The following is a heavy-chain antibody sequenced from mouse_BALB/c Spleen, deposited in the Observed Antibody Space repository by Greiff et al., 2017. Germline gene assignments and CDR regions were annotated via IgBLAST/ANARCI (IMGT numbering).Heavy chain of an antibody. J-gene: IGHJ3*01. CDR2: ISNGGGST. D-gene: IGHD2-2*01. CDR3: ARRDGYDDEGFAY. Sequence: EVQVVESGGGLVQPGGSLKLSCAASGFTFSSYTMSWVRQTPEKRLEWVAYISNGGGSTYYPDTVKGRFTISRDNAKNTLYLQMSSLKSEDTAMYYCARRDGYDDEGFAYWGQGTLVTVSA. V-gene: IGHV5-12-2*01. CDR1: GFTFSSYT.